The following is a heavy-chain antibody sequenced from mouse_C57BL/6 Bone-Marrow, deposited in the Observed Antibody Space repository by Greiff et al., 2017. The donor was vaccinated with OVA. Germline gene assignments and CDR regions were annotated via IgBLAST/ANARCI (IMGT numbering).Heavy chain of an antibody. CDR3: ARGGRKGDFDY. J-gene: IGHJ2*01. CDR1: GYTFTSYT. V-gene: IGHV1-4*01. D-gene: IGHD3-3*01. Sequence: QVQLKESGAELARPGASVKMSCKASGYTFTSYTMHWVKQRPGQGLEWIGYINPSSGYTKYNQKFKDKATLTADKSSSTAYMQLSSLTSEDSAVYYCARGGRKGDFDYWGQGTTLTVSS. CDR2: INPSSGYT.